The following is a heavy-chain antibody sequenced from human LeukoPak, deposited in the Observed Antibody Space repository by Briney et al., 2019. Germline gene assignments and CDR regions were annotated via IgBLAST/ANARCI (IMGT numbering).Heavy chain of an antibody. J-gene: IGHJ4*02. CDR3: ATLGGGEKASMSVVGVAGVDS. Sequence: ASVKVSCKASGYTFTAYYIHWLRQAPGQGLEWMGWVNPFSGGTIPAQKFQDRVTMTKDTSINTAYMELSSLRSDDTAVYYCATLGGGEKASMSVVGVAGVDSWGQGTLITVSS. CDR1: GYTFTAYY. D-gene: IGHD3-16*01. CDR2: VNPFSGGT. V-gene: IGHV1-2*02.